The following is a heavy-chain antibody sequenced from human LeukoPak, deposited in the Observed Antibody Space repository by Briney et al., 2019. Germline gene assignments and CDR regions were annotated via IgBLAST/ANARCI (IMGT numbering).Heavy chain of an antibody. CDR2: IGAYNGNT. CDR3: ARGDDSSGYYYGLDY. CDR1: GYTFTSYG. D-gene: IGHD3-22*01. V-gene: IGHV1-18*01. Sequence: GASVKVSCKASGYTFTSYGISWVRQAPGQGLEWMGWIGAYNGNTNYAQKLQGRVTMTTDTSTSTAYMELRSLRSDDTAVYYCARGDDSSGYYYGLDYWGQGTLVTVSS. J-gene: IGHJ4*02.